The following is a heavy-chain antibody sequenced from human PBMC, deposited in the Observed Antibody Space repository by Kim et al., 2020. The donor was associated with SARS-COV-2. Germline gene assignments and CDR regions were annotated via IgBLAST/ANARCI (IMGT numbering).Heavy chain of an antibody. CDR3: AREMIVVVPAGMD. CDR2: ISSSGSTI. CDR1: GFTFSSYE. J-gene: IGHJ4*02. V-gene: IGHV3-48*03. Sequence: GGSLRLSCAASGFTFSSYEMNWVRQAPGKGLEWVSYISSSGSTIYYADSVKGRFTISRDNAKNSLYLQMNSLRAEDTAVYYCAREMIVVVPAGMDWGQGTLVTVSS. D-gene: IGHD2-2*01.